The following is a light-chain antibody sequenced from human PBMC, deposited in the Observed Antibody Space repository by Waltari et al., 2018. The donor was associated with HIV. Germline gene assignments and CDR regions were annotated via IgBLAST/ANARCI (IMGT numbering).Light chain of an antibody. CDR3: QQYASSPLT. Sequence: IVLTQSPGTLSLSPGERATLSCRASQSVSSSYLAWYQQKPGQAPRLLIYGASNRATGIPDRVSGSGSGTDFTLTISRLEPEDFAVYYCQQYASSPLTFGGGTKVEIK. CDR1: QSVSSSY. CDR2: GAS. V-gene: IGKV3-20*01. J-gene: IGKJ4*01.